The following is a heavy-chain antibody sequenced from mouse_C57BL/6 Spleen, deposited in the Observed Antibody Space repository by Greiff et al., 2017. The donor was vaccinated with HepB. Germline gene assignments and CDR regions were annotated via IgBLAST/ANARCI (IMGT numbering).Heavy chain of an antibody. D-gene: IGHD2-3*01. CDR1: GYTFTSYD. V-gene: IGHV1-85*01. J-gene: IGHJ4*01. Sequence: QVQLKESGPELVKPGASVKLSCKASGYTFTSYDINWVKQRPGQGLEWIGWIYPRDGSTKYNEKFKGKATLTVDTSSSTAYMELHSLTSEDSAVYFCARRDGSYAMDYWGQGTSVTVSS. CDR3: ARRDGSYAMDY. CDR2: IYPRDGST.